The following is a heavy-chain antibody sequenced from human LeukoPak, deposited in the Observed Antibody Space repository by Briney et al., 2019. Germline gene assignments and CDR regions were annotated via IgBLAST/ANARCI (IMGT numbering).Heavy chain of an antibody. CDR3: IKEPSSSWFQGDAFDL. Sequence: GGSLRLSCVMSGLCLEDYAMHWVRQAPGKGLEWVAGITWKSASVDYVDSVKGRFTISRENAKNSVFLELNSLRLEDTALYFCIKEPSSSWFQGDAFDLWGQGTMVTV. V-gene: IGHV3-9*01. J-gene: IGHJ3*01. CDR2: ITWKSASV. D-gene: IGHD6-13*01. CDR1: GLCLEDYA.